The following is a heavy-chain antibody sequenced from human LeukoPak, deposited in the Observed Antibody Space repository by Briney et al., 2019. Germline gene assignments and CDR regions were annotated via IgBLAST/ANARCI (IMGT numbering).Heavy chain of an antibody. CDR2: IYYSGST. Sequence: PSETLSLTCTVSGGSISGSTYYWGWIRQPPGKGLEWIGSIYYSGSTYYNPSLKSRVTMSVDTSKNQFSLKLSSVTAADTAVYYCARDDYTYYYGSGSRAALDYWGQGTLVTVSS. CDR1: GGSISGSTYY. J-gene: IGHJ4*02. D-gene: IGHD3-10*01. V-gene: IGHV4-39*07. CDR3: ARDDYTYYYGSGSRAALDY.